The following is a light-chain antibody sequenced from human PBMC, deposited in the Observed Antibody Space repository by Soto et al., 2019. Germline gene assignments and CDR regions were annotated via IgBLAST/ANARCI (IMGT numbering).Light chain of an antibody. CDR3: AAWDDSLNVLV. CDR2: SNN. Sequence: QAVVTQPPSVSGTPGQRVNMSCSGSSSNIGSKSVSWYQHLPQTAPKLLIYSNNQRPSGVLGRFSGSKSGTSASLAISGLQSDDETQYYCAAWDDSLNVLVFGGGTKLTVL. J-gene: IGLJ2*01. V-gene: IGLV1-44*01. CDR1: SSNIGSKS.